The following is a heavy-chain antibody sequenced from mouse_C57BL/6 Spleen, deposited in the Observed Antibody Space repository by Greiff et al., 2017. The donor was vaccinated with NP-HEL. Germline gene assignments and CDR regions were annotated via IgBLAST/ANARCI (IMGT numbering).Heavy chain of an antibody. CDR3: ARTLLLRSGPGYFDY. Sequence: QVQLQQPGAELVKPGASVKMSCKASGYTFTSYWITWVKQRPGQGLEWIGDIYPGSGSTNYNEKFKSKATLTVDTSSSTAYMQLSSLTSEDSAVYYCARTLLLRSGPGYFDYWGQGTTLTVSS. CDR2: IYPGSGST. J-gene: IGHJ2*01. CDR1: GYTFTSYW. V-gene: IGHV1-55*01. D-gene: IGHD1-1*01.